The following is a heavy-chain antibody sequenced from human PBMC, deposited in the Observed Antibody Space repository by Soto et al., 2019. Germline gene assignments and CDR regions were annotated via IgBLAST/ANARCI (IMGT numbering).Heavy chain of an antibody. CDR3: ARGSYYDFLTGSRGTYPMDI. CDR2: IYPGDSAA. Sequence: PGESLKISCEGSGYSFSRYWIAWVRQMPGKGLEWMGVIYPGDSAARYTPSFQGRVTLSVDKSIRTAYLQWNSLQLSDTGMYHCARGSYYDFLTGSRGTYPMDIWGQGTTVTVSS. D-gene: IGHD3-9*01. V-gene: IGHV5-51*01. J-gene: IGHJ6*02. CDR1: GYSFSRYW.